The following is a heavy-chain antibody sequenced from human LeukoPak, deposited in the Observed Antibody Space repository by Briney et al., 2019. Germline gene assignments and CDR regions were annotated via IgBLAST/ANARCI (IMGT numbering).Heavy chain of an antibody. CDR3: AREGYYASGSPPSLYFDY. J-gene: IGHJ4*02. D-gene: IGHD3-10*01. Sequence: PGGSLRLSCAASGFTFRNYVIHWVRQAPGKGLEWVAVTSSDLNVKLYADSVKGRFTISRDNSRSTLYLQMNSLTPEDTAIYYCAREGYYASGSPPSLYFDYWGQGTLVTVSS. V-gene: IGHV3-30-3*01. CDR1: GFTFRNYV. CDR2: TSSDLNVK.